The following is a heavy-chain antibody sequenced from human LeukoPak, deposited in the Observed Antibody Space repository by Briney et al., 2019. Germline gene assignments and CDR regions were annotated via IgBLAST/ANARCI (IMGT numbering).Heavy chain of an antibody. Sequence: SETLSLTCTVSGGAVISSSYYWGWIRQPPGKGLEWIGSLSYSGTTYYNPSLESRVTISLDTSKKQLSLKVNSVTAADTAVYYCARHCSGDNCYFYGMDVWGQGTLVTVSS. CDR3: ARHCSGDNCYFYGMDV. CDR1: GGAVISSSYY. D-gene: IGHD2-15*01. V-gene: IGHV4-39*01. J-gene: IGHJ6*02. CDR2: LSYSGTT.